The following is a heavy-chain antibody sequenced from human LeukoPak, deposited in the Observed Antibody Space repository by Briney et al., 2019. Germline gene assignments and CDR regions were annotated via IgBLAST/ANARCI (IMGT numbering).Heavy chain of an antibody. V-gene: IGHV1-24*01. D-gene: IGHD6-13*01. CDR2: FDPEDGET. Sequence: ASVKVSCKVSGYTLTELSMQWVRQAPGKGLEWMGGFDPEDGETIYAQKFQGRVTMTEDTSTDTAYMELSSLRSEDTAVYYCATARTYSSSWYVYYYYGMDVWGQGTTVTVSS. CDR1: GYTLTELS. CDR3: ATARTYSSSWYVYYYYGMDV. J-gene: IGHJ6*02.